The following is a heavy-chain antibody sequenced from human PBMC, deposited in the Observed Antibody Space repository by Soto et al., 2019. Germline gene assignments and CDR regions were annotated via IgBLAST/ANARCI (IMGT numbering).Heavy chain of an antibody. CDR3: VRDKPYTTSFGTWFDP. Sequence: QVRLVQSGAEVKKPGSSVKVSRKASGGTFSNYAITWLRLAPGQGLEWLGGIIPVFRTVNYAQKFQGRVTITADESTSAGYLELKRWTSEDAAAYSCVRDKPYTTSFGTWFDPWGQGTLVIVS. CDR1: GGTFSNYA. D-gene: IGHD2-2*02. CDR2: IIPVFRTV. V-gene: IGHV1-69*01. J-gene: IGHJ5*02.